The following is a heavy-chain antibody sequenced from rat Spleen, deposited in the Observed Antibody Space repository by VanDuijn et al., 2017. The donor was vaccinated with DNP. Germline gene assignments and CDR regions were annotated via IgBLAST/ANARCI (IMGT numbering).Heavy chain of an antibody. D-gene: IGHD1-11*01. CDR1: GFTFSDYY. V-gene: IGHV5-22*01. Sequence: EVKLVESGGGLVQPGRSLKLSCAASGFTFSDYYMAWVRQAPTKGLEWVAYIRYDGGNSYYGESVKGRFTISRDNAESTLHLQMNSLRFEDMATYYCATGVYGGYADWFAYWGQGTLVTVSS. J-gene: IGHJ3*01. CDR2: IRYDGGNS. CDR3: ATGVYGGYADWFAY.